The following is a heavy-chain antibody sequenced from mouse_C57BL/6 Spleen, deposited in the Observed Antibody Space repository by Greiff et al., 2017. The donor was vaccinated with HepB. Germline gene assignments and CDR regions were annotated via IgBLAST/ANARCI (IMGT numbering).Heavy chain of an antibody. D-gene: IGHD1-1*01. J-gene: IGHJ2*01. V-gene: IGHV14-1*01. CDR2: IDPEDGDT. Sequence: VQLKESGAELVRPGASVKLSCTASGFTIKDYYMHWVKQRPEQGLEWIGRIDPEDGDTEYAPKFQGKATMTADTSSNPAYLQLSSLTAEDTAVYYCTTAHYYGSSYGYWGQGTTLTVSS. CDR3: TTAHYYGSSYGY. CDR1: GFTIKDYY.